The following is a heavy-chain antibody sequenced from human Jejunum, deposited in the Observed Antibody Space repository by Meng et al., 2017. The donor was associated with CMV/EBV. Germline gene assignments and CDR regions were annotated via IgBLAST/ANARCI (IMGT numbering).Heavy chain of an antibody. D-gene: IGHD3-22*01. CDR3: AKGVTSGSTYRAFDI. J-gene: IGHJ3*02. V-gene: IGHV3-23*03. CDR2: IYYGGGAT. Sequence: FTVSTFAMGGARQAPGKGLEWVSSIYYGGGATHYPDSVKGRFTISRDTSENTLYLQMSSLRVDDTALYYCAKGVTSGSTYRAFDILGQGTKVTVSS. CDR1: FTVSTFA.